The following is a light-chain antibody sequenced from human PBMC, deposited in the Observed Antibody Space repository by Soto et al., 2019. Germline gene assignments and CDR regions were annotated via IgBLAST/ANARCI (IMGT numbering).Light chain of an antibody. CDR1: QSVGSNY. Sequence: EIVLTQSPGTLSLSPGERATLSCRASQSVGSNYLAWYQQKPGQAPRLLIYTASDRAAGIPDRFSGSGSGTDFTLTISRVEPEDFAVYYCQQYGTSPWTFGQGTKVEIK. V-gene: IGKV3-20*01. J-gene: IGKJ1*01. CDR3: QQYGTSPWT. CDR2: TAS.